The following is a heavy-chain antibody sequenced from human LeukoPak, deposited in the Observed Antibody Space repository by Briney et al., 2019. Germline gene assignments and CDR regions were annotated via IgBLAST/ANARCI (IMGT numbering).Heavy chain of an antibody. V-gene: IGHV5-51*01. CDR3: GRHSRGYSGYDPWGWFAP. D-gene: IGHD5-12*01. CDR2: IYPGDSDT. CDR1: GYSFTSYW. J-gene: IGHJ5*02. Sequence: GESLKISCKGSGYSFTSYWIGWVRQMPGKGLEWMGIIYPGDSDTRYSPSFQGQVTISADKSISTAYLQWSSLKASDTAMYYCGRHSRGYSGYDPWGWFAPWGQGTLVTVSS.